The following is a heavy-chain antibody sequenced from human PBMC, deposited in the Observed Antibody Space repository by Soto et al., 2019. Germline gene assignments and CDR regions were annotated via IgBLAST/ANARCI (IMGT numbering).Heavy chain of an antibody. CDR1: GFSLSTSGVG. J-gene: IGHJ4*02. Sequence: SGPTLVNPPQTLTLTCTFSGFSLSTSGVGVGWIRQPPGKALDWLALIYWNDDKRYSPSLKSRRTITKDTSKNQVVLTMTNMDPVDTASCYFANSSIVLRYFDWLYYFDYWGQGTLVTVSS. CDR2: IYWNDDK. D-gene: IGHD3-9*01. V-gene: IGHV2-5*01. CDR3: ANSSIVLRYFDWLYYFDY.